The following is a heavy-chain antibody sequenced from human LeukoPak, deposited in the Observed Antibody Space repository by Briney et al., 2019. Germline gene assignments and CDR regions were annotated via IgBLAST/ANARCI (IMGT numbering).Heavy chain of an antibody. D-gene: IGHD7-27*01. CDR2: ISWNSGSI. J-gene: IGHJ4*02. V-gene: IGHV3-9*01. CDR1: GFTFDDYA. Sequence: GRSLRLSCAASGFTFDDYAMHWVRQAPGKGLEWVSGISWNSGSIGYADSVKGRFTIYRDNAKNSLYLQMNSLRAEDTALYYCAKGNKLGSYYFDYWGQGTLVTVSS. CDR3: AKGNKLGSYYFDY.